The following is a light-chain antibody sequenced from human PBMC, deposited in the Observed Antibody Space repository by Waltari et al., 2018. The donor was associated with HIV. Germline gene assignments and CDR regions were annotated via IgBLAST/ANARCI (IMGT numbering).Light chain of an antibody. CDR2: KAS. J-gene: IGKJ1*01. CDR3: QRYDTYSRT. CDR1: QSISNW. V-gene: IGKV1-5*03. Sequence: DIQMTQSPSTLSASAGDRVTITCRASQSISNWLAWYQQKPGKAPKLLIYKASTLESGVPPRFSGSGFGTEFTLTISSLQPDDFATYYCQRYDTYSRTFGQGTKVEIK.